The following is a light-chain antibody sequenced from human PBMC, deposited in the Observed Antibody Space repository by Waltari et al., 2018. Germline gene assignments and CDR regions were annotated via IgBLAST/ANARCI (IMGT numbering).Light chain of an antibody. CDR1: SDDIGTYNF. Sequence: QPPLTQPASVSGSVGQSITISCTGTSDDIGTYNFVPLYQQYPGNATKRIIYDVTDRPAGISHRFSGTKSGNTASLIIAGLQDEDEADYHCSSYTSSCTRVFGTGTAVTV. V-gene: IGLV2-14*03. CDR3: SSYTSSCTRV. J-gene: IGLJ1*01. CDR2: DVT.